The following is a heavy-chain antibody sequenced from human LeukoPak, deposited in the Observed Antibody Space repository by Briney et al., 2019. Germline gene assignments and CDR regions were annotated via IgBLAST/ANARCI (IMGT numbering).Heavy chain of an antibody. CDR2: ISSSGSTI. D-gene: IGHD5-12*01. CDR1: GFTFSSYE. CDR3: ARLGYNSGYDSYFGY. Sequence: GGSLRLSCAASGFTFSSYEMNWVRQAPGKGLEWVSYISSSGSTIYYADSVKGRFTISRDNAKNSLYLQMNSLRAEDTAVYYCARLGYNSGYDSYFGYWGQGTLVTVSS. J-gene: IGHJ4*02. V-gene: IGHV3-48*03.